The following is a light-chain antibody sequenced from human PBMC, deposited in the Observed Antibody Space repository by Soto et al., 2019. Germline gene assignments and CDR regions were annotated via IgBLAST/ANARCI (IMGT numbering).Light chain of an antibody. J-gene: IGLJ3*02. V-gene: IGLV2-8*01. CDR2: DVH. CDR3: CSYAGSKNWV. Sequence: QSVLTQPPSASGSPGQSVTISCTGTSSDVGGYNYVSWYQHHPGRAPKLIIYDVHERPSGVPDRFSASKSGNTASLTVSGLLAEDEADYYCCSYAGSKNWVFGGGTKLTVL. CDR1: SSDVGGYNY.